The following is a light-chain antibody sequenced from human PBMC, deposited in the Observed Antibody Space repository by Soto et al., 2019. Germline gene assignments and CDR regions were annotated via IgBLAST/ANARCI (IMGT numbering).Light chain of an antibody. Sequence: QSVLTQPASLSGSPGQSITISCSRSSSDVGGYNYVSWYQQHPGKAPKLMIYEVSNRPSGVSDRFSGSKSGNTASLTISGLQADDEADYYCSSFTSSNTWVFGGGTKLTVL. CDR2: EVS. CDR3: SSFTSSNTWV. J-gene: IGLJ3*02. CDR1: SSDVGGYNY. V-gene: IGLV2-14*01.